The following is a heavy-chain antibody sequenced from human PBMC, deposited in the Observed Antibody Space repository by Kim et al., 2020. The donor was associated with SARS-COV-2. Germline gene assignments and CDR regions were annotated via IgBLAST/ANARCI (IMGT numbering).Heavy chain of an antibody. J-gene: IGHJ4*02. CDR1: GFTLSNYA. Sequence: GGSLRLSCAASGFTLSNYAMHWVRQTPGKGPDWVSVISADGSEVFYADSVKGRFTVSRDTSKNTLSLQMNSLTVEDTAIYSCAKGSTGSAYSALAFWGQGTLVTVSS. CDR2: ISADGSEV. D-gene: IGHD1-1*01. CDR3: AKGSTGSAYSALAF. V-gene: IGHV3-23*01.